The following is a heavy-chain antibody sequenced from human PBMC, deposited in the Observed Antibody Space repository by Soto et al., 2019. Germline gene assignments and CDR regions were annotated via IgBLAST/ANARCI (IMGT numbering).Heavy chain of an antibody. J-gene: IGHJ4*02. CDR3: VRDLALMADY. V-gene: IGHV3-30*03. CDR1: GFNLNTYG. CDR2: ILYDGSKK. Sequence: GGSLRLSCVASGFNLNTYGTYWVRQAPGKGLQWVAQILYDGSKKHYADSVRGRFTITRDNSKNTVYLQMDSLRVDDTAMYYCVRDLALMADYWGQGTLVTVSS. D-gene: IGHD3-16*01.